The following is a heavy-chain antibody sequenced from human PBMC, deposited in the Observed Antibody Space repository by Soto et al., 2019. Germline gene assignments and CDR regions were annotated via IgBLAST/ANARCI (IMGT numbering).Heavy chain of an antibody. V-gene: IGHV4-30-2*01. CDR2: FYHDGTT. D-gene: IGHD2-2*01. CDR3: AGPRYCSSTTCYFFDY. CDR1: GASISSDGYS. J-gene: IGHJ4*02. Sequence: SETLSLTCTVSGASISSDGYSWSWIRQPPGKGLEWIGYFYHDGTTYYNPSLRSRVTISVDKSKNQFSLRLISVTAADTAVYYCAGPRYCSSTTCYFFDYWGQGALVTVSS.